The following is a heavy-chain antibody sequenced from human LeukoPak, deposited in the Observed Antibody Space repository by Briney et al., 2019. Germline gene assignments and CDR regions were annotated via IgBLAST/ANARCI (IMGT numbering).Heavy chain of an antibody. Sequence: SETLSLTCTVSGDSISGTSFYWGWIRQPPGKGLEYIGSVYYTGTTYYNPSLKSRVTISVDPSKNQFSLKLSSVTAADTAVYYCAREWDSSSFDPRASGDSWGQGTLVIVSS. V-gene: IGHV4-39*07. D-gene: IGHD3-22*01. CDR2: VYYTGTT. CDR3: AREWDSSSFDPRASGDS. CDR1: GDSISGTSFY. J-gene: IGHJ4*02.